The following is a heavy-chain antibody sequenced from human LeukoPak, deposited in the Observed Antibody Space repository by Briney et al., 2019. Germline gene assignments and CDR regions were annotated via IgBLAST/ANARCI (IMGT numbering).Heavy chain of an antibody. CDR2: ISGSGGST. Sequence: TGGSLRLSCAASGFTFSSYAMSWVRQAPGKGLEWVSAISGSGGSTYYADSVKGRFTISRDNSKNTLYLQMNSLRAEDTAVYYCARVVSLGGFFEYYYYYYMDVWGKGTTVTVSS. V-gene: IGHV3-23*01. CDR1: GFTFSSYA. J-gene: IGHJ6*03. D-gene: IGHD3-3*01. CDR3: ARVVSLGGFFEYYYYYYMDV.